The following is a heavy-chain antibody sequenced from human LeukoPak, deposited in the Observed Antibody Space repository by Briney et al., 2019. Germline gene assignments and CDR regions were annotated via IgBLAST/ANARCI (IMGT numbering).Heavy chain of an antibody. CDR3: ARGSPDYWALSY. Sequence: GGSLRLSCAASGFTFSSYWMSWVRQAPGKGLEWVANIKQDGSEKYYVDSVKGRFTISRDNAKNTVYLQMNSLRAEDTALYYCARGSPDYWALSYWGHGTLVTVSS. V-gene: IGHV3-7*01. D-gene: IGHD3/OR15-3a*01. CDR2: IKQDGSEK. J-gene: IGHJ4*01. CDR1: GFTFSSYW.